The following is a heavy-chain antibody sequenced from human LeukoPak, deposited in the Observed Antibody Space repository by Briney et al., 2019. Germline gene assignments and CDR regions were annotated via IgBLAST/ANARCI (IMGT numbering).Heavy chain of an antibody. CDR2: ISSRGSAI. D-gene: IGHD3-22*01. Sequence: TGRSLRLSCAASGFTFSSYEMNWVRQAPGKGLEWVSYISSRGSAIYYADSVKGRFTISRDNAKNSLYLQMNSLRAEDTAVYYCARGFYDSSGYSDAFDIWGQGTMVTVSS. CDR1: GFTFSSYE. CDR3: ARGFYDSSGYSDAFDI. V-gene: IGHV3-48*03. J-gene: IGHJ3*02.